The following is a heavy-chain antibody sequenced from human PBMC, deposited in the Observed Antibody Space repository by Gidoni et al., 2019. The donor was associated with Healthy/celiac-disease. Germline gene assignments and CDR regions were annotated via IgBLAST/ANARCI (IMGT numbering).Heavy chain of an antibody. J-gene: IGHJ4*02. CDR1: GYTFTGYY. D-gene: IGHD6-6*01. Sequence: QVQLVQSGAEVKKPGASVKVSCKASGYTFTGYYMHWVRQAPGQGLEWMGWINPNSGGTNYAQKFQGRVTMTRYTTTSTAYMELSRLRSDDTAVYYCARAWLGGSSSSGYWGQGTLVTVSS. V-gene: IGHV1-2*02. CDR3: ARAWLGGSSSSGY. CDR2: INPNSGGT.